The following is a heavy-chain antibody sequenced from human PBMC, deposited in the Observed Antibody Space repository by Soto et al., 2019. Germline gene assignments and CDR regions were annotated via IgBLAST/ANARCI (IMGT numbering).Heavy chain of an antibody. J-gene: IGHJ3*02. Sequence: VSVKVSCKASGYTFTGYSMHWVRQAPGQGLEWMGWINPNSGGTNYAQKFQGWVTMTRDTSISTAYMELSRLRSDDTAVYYCAREPDMSVAGTDAFDIWGQGTMVTVSS. CDR1: GYTFTGYS. CDR2: INPNSGGT. D-gene: IGHD6-19*01. V-gene: IGHV1-2*04. CDR3: AREPDMSVAGTDAFDI.